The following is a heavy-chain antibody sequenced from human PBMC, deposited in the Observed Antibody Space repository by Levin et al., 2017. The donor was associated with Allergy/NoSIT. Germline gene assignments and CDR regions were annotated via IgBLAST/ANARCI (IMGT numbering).Heavy chain of an antibody. CDR1: GFTFDDYA. CDR2: ISWNSGSI. V-gene: IGHV3-9*01. Sequence: SLKISCAASGFTFDDYAMHWVRQAPGKGLEWVSGISWNSGSIGYGDSVKGRFTISRDNAKNSLYLQMNSLRAEDTALYYCAKDTVRYCSSTSCYPFDYWGQGTLVTVSS. D-gene: IGHD2-2*01. J-gene: IGHJ4*02. CDR3: AKDTVRYCSSTSCYPFDY.